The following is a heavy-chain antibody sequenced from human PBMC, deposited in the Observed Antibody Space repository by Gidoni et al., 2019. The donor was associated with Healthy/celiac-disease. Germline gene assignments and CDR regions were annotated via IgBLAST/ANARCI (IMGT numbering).Heavy chain of an antibody. J-gene: IGHJ4*02. V-gene: IGHV4-34*01. CDR3: ARRNGVSPFDY. CDR2: INHSGST. CDR1: GGSFSGYY. D-gene: IGHD2-8*01. Sequence: QVQLQQWGAGLLKPSETLSLTCAVYGGSFSGYYWSWIRQPPGKGLEWIGEINHSGSTNYNPSLKSRVTISVDTSKNQFSLKLSSVTAADTAVYYCARRNGVSPFDYWGQGTLVTVSS.